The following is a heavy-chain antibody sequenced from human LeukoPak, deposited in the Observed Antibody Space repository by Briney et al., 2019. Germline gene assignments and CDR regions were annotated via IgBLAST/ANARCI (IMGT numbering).Heavy chain of an antibody. CDR2: ISSSSSSI. J-gene: IGHJ4*02. D-gene: IGHD1-26*01. CDR1: GFTFSTYS. V-gene: IGHV3-48*01. CDR3: AKDVGKWESLHFFDY. Sequence: QPGGSLRLSCAASGFTFSTYSMNWVRQAPGKGLEWVSYISSSSSSIYYADSVKGRFTISRDNAKNSLYLQMNSLRGDDTAVYYCAKDVGKWESLHFFDYWGQGTLVTVSS.